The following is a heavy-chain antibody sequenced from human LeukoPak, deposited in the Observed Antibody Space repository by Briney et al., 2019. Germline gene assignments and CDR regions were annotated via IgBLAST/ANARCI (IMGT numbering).Heavy chain of an antibody. J-gene: IGHJ3*02. CDR2: IYSGGST. CDR3: ARDQDSSSSDAFDI. CDR1: GFTVSSNY. D-gene: IGHD6-6*01. Sequence: GGSLRLSCAASGFTVSSNYMSWVRQAPGKGLEWVSAIYSGGSTYYADSVKGRFTISRDDAKNSLYLQMNSLRAEDTAVYYCARDQDSSSSDAFDIWGQGTMVTVSS. V-gene: IGHV3-66*01.